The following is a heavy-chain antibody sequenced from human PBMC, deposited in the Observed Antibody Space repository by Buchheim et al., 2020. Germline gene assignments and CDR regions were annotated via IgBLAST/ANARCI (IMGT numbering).Heavy chain of an antibody. Sequence: QVQLVQSGGEVKKPGASVKVSCKASGYTFTTYGITWVRQAPGQGFEWLGWVSADNGRTNYAEKVQGRVTMTTDTSTSTAYMELTNLTSDDMAVYYCARGSVTVDYWGQGTL. J-gene: IGHJ4*02. D-gene: IGHD3-22*01. CDR1: GYTFTTYG. CDR2: VSADNGRT. V-gene: IGHV1-18*03. CDR3: ARGSVTVDY.